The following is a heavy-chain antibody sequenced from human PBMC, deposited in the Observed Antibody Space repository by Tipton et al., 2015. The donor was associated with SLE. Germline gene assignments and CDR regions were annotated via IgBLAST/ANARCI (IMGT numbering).Heavy chain of an antibody. D-gene: IGHD7-27*01. V-gene: IGHV4-59*11. J-gene: IGHJ4*02. CDR3: ARLTPWGYDY. CDR2: ISYSGAT. CDR1: GASIRSQY. Sequence: TLSLTCSVSGASIRSQYWDWIRQPPGKGLMLIGSISYSGATSYNLSLKSRVTISVDTSKNHFSLSLISVTAADTAVYYCARLTPWGYDYWGPGMLVTVFS.